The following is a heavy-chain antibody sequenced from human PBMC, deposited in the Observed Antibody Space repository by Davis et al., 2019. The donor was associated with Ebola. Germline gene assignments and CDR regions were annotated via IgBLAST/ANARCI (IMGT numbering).Heavy chain of an antibody. V-gene: IGHV3-15*01. CDR2: VKSKSDGETT. CDR1: GFTFSNVW. D-gene: IGHD6-19*01. Sequence: PGGSLRLSCAASGFTFSNVWMIWVRPAPGKGLEWVGRVKSKSDGETTEYAAPVKGRFTISRDDSKKTLYLQMSSLRTEDTAVYYCTTGAPTSGSLFDYWGQGTLVTVSS. CDR3: TTGAPTSGSLFDY. J-gene: IGHJ4*02.